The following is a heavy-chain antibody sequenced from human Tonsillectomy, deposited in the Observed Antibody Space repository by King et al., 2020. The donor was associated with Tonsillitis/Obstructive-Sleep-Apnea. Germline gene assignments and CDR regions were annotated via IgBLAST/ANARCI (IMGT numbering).Heavy chain of an antibody. V-gene: IGHV3-33*01. CDR1: GFTFSSFG. CDR2: IWFDGNYR. Sequence: QLVQSGGGVVQPGRSLRLSCTASGFTFSSFGMHWVRQAPGKGLEWVSLIWFDGNYRYSADSVKGRFSISRDNSKNTLFLQMNSLTAEDTAVYYCARGLPAAHYYMDVWGKGTTVTVSS. CDR3: ARGLPAAHYYMDV. J-gene: IGHJ6*03. D-gene: IGHD2-2*01.